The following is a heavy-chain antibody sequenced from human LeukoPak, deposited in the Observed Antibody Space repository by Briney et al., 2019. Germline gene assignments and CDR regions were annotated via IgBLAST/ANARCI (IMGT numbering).Heavy chain of an antibody. CDR1: GFIFSDHY. CDR3: AVAGYSVRGYYFDY. J-gene: IGHJ4*02. CDR2: TRNKANRYTT. Sequence: GGSLRLSCAASGFIFSDHYMDWVRQAPGKGLEWVGRTRNKANRYTTEYAASVKGRFTISRDDSNNLLYLQMNSLKTEDTAVYYCAVAGYSVRGYYFDYWGQGTLVTVSS. V-gene: IGHV3-72*01. D-gene: IGHD2-15*01.